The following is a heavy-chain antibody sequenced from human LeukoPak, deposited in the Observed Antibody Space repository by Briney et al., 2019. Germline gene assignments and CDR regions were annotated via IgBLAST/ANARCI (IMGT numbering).Heavy chain of an antibody. CDR3: AELGITMIGGV. CDR1: GFTLSSYE. V-gene: IGHV3-48*03. J-gene: IGHJ6*04. CDR2: ISSSGSTI. D-gene: IGHD3-10*02. Sequence: GGSLRLSCAASGFTLSSYEMNWFRQAPGKGLEWVSYISSSGSTIYYADAVKGRFTISRDNAKNSLYLQMNSLRAEDTAVYYCAELGITMIGGVWGKGTTVTISS.